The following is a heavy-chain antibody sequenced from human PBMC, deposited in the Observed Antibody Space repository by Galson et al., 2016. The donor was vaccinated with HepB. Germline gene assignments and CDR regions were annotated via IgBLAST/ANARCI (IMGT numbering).Heavy chain of an antibody. Sequence: SVKVSCKASGYAFTNYYIGWVRQAPGQGLEWMGWISAYNGKTKYAQNLQGRVTMTTDASTSTADMELRSLRSDDTAVYYCARDKYGSTWPPIFDRWGQGTLVTVSS. D-gene: IGHD6-13*01. CDR2: ISAYNGKT. CDR1: GYAFTNYY. CDR3: ARDKYGSTWPPIFDR. J-gene: IGHJ4*02. V-gene: IGHV1-18*04.